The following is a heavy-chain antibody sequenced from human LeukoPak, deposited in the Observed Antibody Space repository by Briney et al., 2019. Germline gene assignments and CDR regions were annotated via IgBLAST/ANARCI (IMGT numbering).Heavy chain of an antibody. CDR3: ARAIRGSWFDP. V-gene: IGHV4-59*01. CDR2: IYYSGST. CDR1: GGSISSYY. J-gene: IGHJ5*02. Sequence: SETLSLTCTLSGGSISSYYWSWIRQPPGKGLEWIGYIYYSGSTNYNPSLKSRVTISVDTSKNQFSLKLSSVTAADTAVYYCARAIRGSWFDPWGQGTLVTVSS. D-gene: IGHD5-12*01.